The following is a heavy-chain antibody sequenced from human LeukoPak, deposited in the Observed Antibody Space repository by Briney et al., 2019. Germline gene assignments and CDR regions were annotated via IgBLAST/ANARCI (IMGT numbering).Heavy chain of an antibody. CDR2: IKLDGSEK. J-gene: IGHJ6*02. D-gene: IGHD5-24*01. Sequence: GGSLRLSCAASGFSFSSYWMSWVRQAPGKGLEWVANIKLDGSEKSYVDSAKGRFTISRDNAKNSLYLQMNSLRAEDTAVCYCARDRWLHSNNGGYYYYGMDVWGQGTTVTVSS. V-gene: IGHV3-7*03. CDR3: ARDRWLHSNNGGYYYYGMDV. CDR1: GFSFSSYW.